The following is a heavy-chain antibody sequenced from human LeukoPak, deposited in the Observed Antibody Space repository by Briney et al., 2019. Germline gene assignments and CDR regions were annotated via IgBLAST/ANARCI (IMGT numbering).Heavy chain of an antibody. V-gene: IGHV3-48*02. CDR3: ARVGGATAVTMYFEY. CDR1: GITFSGYS. D-gene: IGHD1-26*01. J-gene: IGHJ4*02. Sequence: PGGSLRLSCVVSGITFSGYSMIWVRQAPEKGLEWLSFMTTSGNTIFYAESVKDRFTISRDNAKKSLYLQMNSLRDEDTAVYYCARVGGATAVTMYFEYWGQGTLVTVTS. CDR2: MTTSGNTI.